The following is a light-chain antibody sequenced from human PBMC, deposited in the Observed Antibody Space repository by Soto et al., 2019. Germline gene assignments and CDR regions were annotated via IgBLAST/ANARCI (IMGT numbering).Light chain of an antibody. J-gene: IGLJ1*01. CDR2: EVS. Sequence: QSVLTQPXSVSGSPGQSITISCTGTSSDVGSYNLVSWYQQHPGKAPKVMIYEVSKRPSGVSNRFSGSKSGNTASLTISGLQAEDEAXYYCCSYGGSYVFGPGTKVTVL. CDR1: SSDVGSYNL. CDR3: CSYGGSYV. V-gene: IGLV2-23*02.